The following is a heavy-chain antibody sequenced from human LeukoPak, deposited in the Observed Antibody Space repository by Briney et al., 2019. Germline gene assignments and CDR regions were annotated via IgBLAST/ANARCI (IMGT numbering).Heavy chain of an antibody. V-gene: IGHV4-4*07. D-gene: IGHD5-18*01. Sequence: SETLSPTCTVSGGSISSYFWSWIRQPAGKGLEWIGRIYASGSTNHNPSLKSRVTISIDTSKNQFSLKLSSVTAADTAVYYCARGYSSGYWYFDLWGRGTLVTVSS. CDR3: ARGYSSGYWYFDL. CDR1: GGSISSYF. CDR2: IYASGST. J-gene: IGHJ2*01.